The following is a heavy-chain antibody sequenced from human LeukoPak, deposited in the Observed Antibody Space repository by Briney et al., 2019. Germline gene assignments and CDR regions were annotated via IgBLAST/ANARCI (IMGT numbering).Heavy chain of an antibody. D-gene: IGHD3-10*01. J-gene: IGHJ4*02. V-gene: IGHV4-59*08. CDR1: GGSISNYY. CDR3: ARHSGAQGFDY. Sequence: PSETLSLTCTVSGGSISNYYWSWLRQSPGKGLEWIGYIYSSGGTNYKSSLKSRVTISVDTSKNQFSLKLSSVTAADTAVYYCARHSGAQGFDYWGQGTQVTVSS. CDR2: IYSSGGT.